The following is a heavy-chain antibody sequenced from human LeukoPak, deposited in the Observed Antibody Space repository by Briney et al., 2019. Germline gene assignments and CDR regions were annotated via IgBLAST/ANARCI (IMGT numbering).Heavy chain of an antibody. V-gene: IGHV3-23*01. CDR3: AKGPYSRFLASLDY. D-gene: IGHD2-21*01. J-gene: IGHJ4*02. CDR2: ISGSGDST. CDR1: GFTFSSYA. Sequence: PGGSLRLSCAASGFTFSSYAMSWVRQAPGKGLEWVSAISGSGDSTYYADSVKGRFTISRDNSKNTLYLQMNTLRAEDTAVYYCAKGPYSRFLASLDYWGQGTLVTVSS.